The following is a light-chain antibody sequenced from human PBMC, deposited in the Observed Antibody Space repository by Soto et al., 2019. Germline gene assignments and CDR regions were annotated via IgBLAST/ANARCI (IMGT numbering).Light chain of an antibody. CDR2: GAS. Sequence: EIVLTQSPGTLSLSPGERATLSCRASQSVSSSYLAWYQQKPGQAPRLLIYGASSRATGIPDRFSGSGSGTDFTLTISRLEPEDFAVYYCPQYGSSLWTFGQGTKVDIK. CDR1: QSVSSSY. V-gene: IGKV3-20*01. J-gene: IGKJ1*01. CDR3: PQYGSSLWT.